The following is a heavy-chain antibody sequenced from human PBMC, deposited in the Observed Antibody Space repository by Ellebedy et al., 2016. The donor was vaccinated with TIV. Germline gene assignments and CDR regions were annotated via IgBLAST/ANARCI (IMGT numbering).Heavy chain of an antibody. CDR1: GDSISSTNYF. V-gene: IGHV4-39*07. J-gene: IGHJ5*02. CDR2: LNYGGES. Sequence: MPSETLSLTCIVSGDSISSTNYFWGWIRQPPGKGLEWIGSLNYGGESYFDPSLKRRVTVSVDTSKNQFSLNLSSVTAADTAVYYCARDPALPRGRFDTWGQGTLVTVSS. CDR3: ARDPALPRGRFDT.